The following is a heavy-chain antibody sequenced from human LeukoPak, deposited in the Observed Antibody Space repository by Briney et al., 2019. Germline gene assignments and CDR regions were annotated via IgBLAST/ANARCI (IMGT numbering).Heavy chain of an antibody. D-gene: IGHD4-11*01. J-gene: IGHJ5*02. CDR2: ISAYNGNT. CDR1: GYTFTSYG. CDR3: ARRIRTTVTDNWSDP. Sequence: GASVKVSCKASGYTFTSYGISWVRQAPGQGLEWMGWISAYNGNTNYAQKLQGRVTMTTDTSTSTAYMELRSLRSDDTAVYYCARRIRTTVTDNWSDPWGQGTLVTVSS. V-gene: IGHV1-18*01.